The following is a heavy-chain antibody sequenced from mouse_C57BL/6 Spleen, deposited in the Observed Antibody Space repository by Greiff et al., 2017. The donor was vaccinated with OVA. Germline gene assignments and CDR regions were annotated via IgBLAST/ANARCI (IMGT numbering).Heavy chain of an antibody. J-gene: IGHJ4*01. V-gene: IGHV1-18*01. CDR3: ARNYDYDEGYAMDY. CDR2: INPNNGGT. Sequence: VQLQQSGPELVKPGASVKIPCKASGYTFTDYNMDWVKQSHGKSLEWIGDINPNNGGTIYNQKFKGKATLTVDKSSSTAYMELRSLTSEDTAVYYCARNYDYDEGYAMDYWGQGTSVTVSS. CDR1: GYTFTDYN. D-gene: IGHD2-4*01.